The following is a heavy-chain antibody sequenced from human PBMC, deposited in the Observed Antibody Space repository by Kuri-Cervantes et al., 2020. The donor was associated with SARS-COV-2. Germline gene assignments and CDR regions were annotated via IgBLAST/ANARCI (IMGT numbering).Heavy chain of an antibody. CDR2: INAGNGNT. V-gene: IGHV1-3*01. Sequence: ASVKVSCKASGYTFTSYAMHWVRQAPGQRLEWMGWINAGNGNTKYSQKFRGRVTITRDTSASTAYMELSSLRSEDTAVYYCAREYYDSSGYYYYYYYGMDVWGQGTTVTVSS. CDR3: AREYYDSSGYYYYYYYGMDV. J-gene: IGHJ6*02. D-gene: IGHD3-22*01. CDR1: GYTFTSYA.